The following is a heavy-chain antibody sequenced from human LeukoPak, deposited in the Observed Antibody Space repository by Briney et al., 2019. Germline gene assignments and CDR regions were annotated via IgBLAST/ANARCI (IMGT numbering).Heavy chain of an antibody. D-gene: IGHD5-12*01. CDR3: ARLRDLAHGDY. J-gene: IGHJ4*02. CDR1: GGSISSSSYY. CDR2: IYYSGST. Sequence: SETLSLTCTVSGGSISSSSYYWGWIRQPPGNGLEWIGSIYYSGSTYYNPSLKSRVTISVDTSKNQFSLKLSSVTAADTAVYYCARLRDLAHGDYWGQGTLVTVSS. V-gene: IGHV4-39*01.